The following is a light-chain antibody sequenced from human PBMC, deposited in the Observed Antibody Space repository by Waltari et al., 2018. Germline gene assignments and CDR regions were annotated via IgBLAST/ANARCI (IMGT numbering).Light chain of an antibody. Sequence: QSVLTQPPSVSGAPGQRVTISCTGSSSKIGAGYAVHWYQDLPGTAPKLLIYANTNRPSGVPDRFSGSKSGTSASLAITGLQAEDEADYYCLSYDSSLSGWVFGGGTKLTVL. CDR3: LSYDSSLSGWV. J-gene: IGLJ3*02. CDR2: ANT. CDR1: SSKIGAGYA. V-gene: IGLV1-40*01.